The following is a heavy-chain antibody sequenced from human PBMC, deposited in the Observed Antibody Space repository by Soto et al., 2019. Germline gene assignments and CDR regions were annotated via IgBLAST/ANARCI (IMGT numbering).Heavy chain of an antibody. Sequence: QVQLVASGGGVVQPGRSLRLSCAASGFTFSSYGMHWVRQAPGQGLEWVAVIWYDGSNKYYADSVKGRFTISRDNSKNKLYRQMNSLRAEDTAVYYCARDLEVYFDLWGRGTLVTVSS. J-gene: IGHJ2*01. V-gene: IGHV3-33*01. CDR2: IWYDGSNK. CDR3: ARDLEVYFDL. CDR1: GFTFSSYG.